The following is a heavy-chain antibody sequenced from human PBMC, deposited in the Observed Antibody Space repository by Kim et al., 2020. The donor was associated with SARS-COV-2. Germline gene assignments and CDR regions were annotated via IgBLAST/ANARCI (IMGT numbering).Heavy chain of an antibody. J-gene: IGHJ6*02. D-gene: IGHD5-18*01. V-gene: IGHV3-11*01. CDR3: ARESDTAMGDRSGMDV. CDR1: GFTFSDYY. Sequence: GGSLRLSCAASGFTFSDYYMSWIRQAPGKGLEWVSYISSSGSTIYYADSVKGRFTISRDNAKNSLYLQMNSLRAEDTAVYYCARESDTAMGDRSGMDVWGQGTTVTVSS. CDR2: ISSSGSTI.